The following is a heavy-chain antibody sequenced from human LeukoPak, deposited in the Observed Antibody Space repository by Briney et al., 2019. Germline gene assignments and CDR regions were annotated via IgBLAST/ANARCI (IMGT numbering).Heavy chain of an antibody. CDR1: GVSISSSY. Sequence: SETLSLTCTVSGVSISSSYWSWIRQPPGKGLEWIGYIHYDGTTNYTPTLKSRLTLSVDTSKNQLSLKLSSVTAADTALYYCVRGYYDSSGYSNPFHVWGQGTMVTVSS. D-gene: IGHD3-22*01. CDR2: IHYDGTT. J-gene: IGHJ3*01. CDR3: VRGYYDSSGYSNPFHV. V-gene: IGHV4-59*01.